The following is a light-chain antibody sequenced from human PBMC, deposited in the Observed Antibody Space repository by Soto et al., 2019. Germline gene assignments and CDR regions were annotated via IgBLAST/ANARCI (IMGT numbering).Light chain of an antibody. CDR3: CSYAGRSNVV. J-gene: IGLJ2*01. V-gene: IGLV2-23*02. Sequence: QSVLTQPASVSGSPGQSITISCTGTSGDVGTYNLVSWYQQHPGRAPKLIIFEVNKRPSGVSNRLSGSKSGNTASLAISGLQADDEADYHCCSYAGRSNVVCGGGTQLT. CDR2: EVN. CDR1: SGDVGTYNL.